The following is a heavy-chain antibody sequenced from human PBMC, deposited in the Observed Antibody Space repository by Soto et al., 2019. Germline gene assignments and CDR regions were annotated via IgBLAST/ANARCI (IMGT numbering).Heavy chain of an antibody. CDR3: ARGPLVVLNYFES. Sequence: QVQLVQSGAEVKKPGSSVKVSCKASGGTFRNYPINWVRQAPGQGLEWMGSIFPLTDIPDYAQNFQARLTISADKSTSTAYMELSSLTSADTAMYFCARGPLVVLNYFESRGQGTLVTVSS. J-gene: IGHJ4*02. V-gene: IGHV1-69*02. CDR1: GGTFRNYP. CDR2: IFPLTDIP.